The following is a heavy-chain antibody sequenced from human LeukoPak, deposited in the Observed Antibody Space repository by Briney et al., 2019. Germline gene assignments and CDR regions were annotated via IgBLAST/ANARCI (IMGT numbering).Heavy chain of an antibody. D-gene: IGHD2-15*01. J-gene: IGHJ6*03. V-gene: IGHV4-39*07. CDR1: GGSISSSYS. Sequence: PSETLSLTCTVSGGSISSSYSWGWIRQPPGKGLEWIGNIYYSGSTYYNPSLKSRVTISVDTSKNQFSLKLSSVTAADTAVYYCARNRPEFDCSGGSCRYYYYYMDVWGKGTTVTVSS. CDR3: ARNRPEFDCSGGSCRYYYYYMDV. CDR2: IYYSGST.